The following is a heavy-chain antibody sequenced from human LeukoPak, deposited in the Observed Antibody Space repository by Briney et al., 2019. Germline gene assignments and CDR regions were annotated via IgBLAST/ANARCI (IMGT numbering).Heavy chain of an antibody. CDR2: ISYDGSNK. CDR3: AVVDSSGWYCHDY. CDR1: GFTFSSYS. Sequence: PGGSLRLSCAASGFTFSSYSMNWVRQAPGKGLEWVAVISYDGSNKYYADSVKGRFTISRDNSKNTLYLQMNSLRAEDTAVYYCAVVDSSGWYCHDYWGQGTLVTVSS. V-gene: IGHV3-30*03. D-gene: IGHD6-19*01. J-gene: IGHJ4*02.